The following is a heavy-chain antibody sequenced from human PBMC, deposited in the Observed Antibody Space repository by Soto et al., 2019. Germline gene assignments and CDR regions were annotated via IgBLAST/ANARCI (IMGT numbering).Heavy chain of an antibody. CDR3: ARDSLEGDFDY. J-gene: IGHJ4*02. V-gene: IGHV4-59*01. CDR2: IYYSGST. D-gene: IGHD1-1*01. Sequence: SQTLSLTCTVSGGSISSYYWSWIRQPPGKGLEWIGYIYYSGSTNYNPSLKSRVTISVDTSKNQFSLKLSSVTAADTAVYYCARDSLEGDFDYWGQGTLVTVSS. CDR1: GGSISSYY.